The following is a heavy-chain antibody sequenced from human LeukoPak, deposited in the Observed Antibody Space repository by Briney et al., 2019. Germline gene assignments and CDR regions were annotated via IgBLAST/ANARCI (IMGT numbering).Heavy chain of an antibody. D-gene: IGHD6-13*01. Sequence: PSETLSLTCTVSGASISSYYWSWIRQPPGKGLEWIGYIFYSGSTLYNPSLQSRVTISVDMSKNQFSLKLTSVTAADTAVYYCASGPYPAAGTDHQFDYWGQGTLVTVSS. CDR2: IFYSGST. CDR3: ASGPYPAAGTDHQFDY. V-gene: IGHV4-59*01. J-gene: IGHJ4*02. CDR1: GASISSYY.